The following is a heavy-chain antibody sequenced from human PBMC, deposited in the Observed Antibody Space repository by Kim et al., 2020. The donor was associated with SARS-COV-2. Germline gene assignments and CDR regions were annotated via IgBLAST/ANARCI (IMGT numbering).Heavy chain of an antibody. V-gene: IGHV3-11*05. CDR1: GFTFSDYY. J-gene: IGHJ5*02. D-gene: IGHD6-13*01. CDR2: ISSSSYT. CDR3: ARVRADSSSWYDVGPSWFDP. Sequence: GGSLRLSCAASGFTFSDYYMSWIRQAPGKGLEWVSYISSSSYTNYADSVKGRFTISRDNAKNSLYLQMNSLRAEDTAVYYCARVRADSSSWYDVGPSWFDPWGQGTLVTVSS.